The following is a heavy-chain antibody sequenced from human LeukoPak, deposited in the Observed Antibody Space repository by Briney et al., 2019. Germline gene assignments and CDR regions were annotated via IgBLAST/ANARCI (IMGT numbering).Heavy chain of an antibody. CDR1: GFTFSSYS. J-gene: IGHJ4*02. CDR2: ISSSSSTI. Sequence: GGSLRLSCAASGFTFSSYSMNWVRQAPGKGLEGVSYISSSSSTIYYADSVKGRFTISRDNAKNSLYLQMNSLRAEDTAVYYCAREIPDYWGQGTLVTVSS. CDR3: AREIPDY. V-gene: IGHV3-48*01.